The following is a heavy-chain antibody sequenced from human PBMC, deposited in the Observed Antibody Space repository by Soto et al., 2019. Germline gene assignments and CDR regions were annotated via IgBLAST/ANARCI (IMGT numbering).Heavy chain of an antibody. CDR2: IIPILGIA. J-gene: IGHJ6*02. Sequence: VASVKVSCKASGGTFSSYTISWVRQAPGQGLEWMGRIIPILGIANYAQKFQGRVTITADKSTSTAYMELSSLRSEDTAVYYCARDLYYYGSGSSTYYYGMDVWGQGTTVTVSS. CDR1: GGTFSSYT. CDR3: ARDLYYYGSGSSTYYYGMDV. D-gene: IGHD3-10*01. V-gene: IGHV1-69*04.